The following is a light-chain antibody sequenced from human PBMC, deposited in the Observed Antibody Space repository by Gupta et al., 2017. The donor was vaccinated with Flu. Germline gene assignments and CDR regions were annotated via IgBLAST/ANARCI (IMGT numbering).Light chain of an antibody. V-gene: IGLV1-51*02. CDR2: ENN. CDR1: SSNIGNNC. CDR3: GTWDSSLSAYV. J-gene: IGLJ1*01. Sequence: QSVLTPPPSVSAAPGPQVTISCPGSSSNIGNNCVSWYQQLPGTAPKLLIYENNKRPSGIPDRCSGSKSGTSATLGITGLQTGDEADYYCGTWDSSLSAYVFGTGTKVTVL.